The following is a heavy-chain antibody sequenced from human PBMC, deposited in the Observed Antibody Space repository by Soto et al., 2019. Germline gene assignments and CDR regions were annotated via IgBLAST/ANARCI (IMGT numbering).Heavy chain of an antibody. D-gene: IGHD3-9*01. CDR3: ARGPRGTTFRRGGPKWFDP. J-gene: IGHJ5*02. Sequence: QVQLVESGGGVVQPGRSLRLSCAASGFTFSSYAMHWVRQAPGKGLEWVAVISYDGSNKYYADSVKGRFTISRDNSKNTLYLQMNSLRAEDTAVYYCARGPRGTTFRRGGPKWFDPWGQGTLVTVSS. CDR2: ISYDGSNK. CDR1: GFTFSSYA. V-gene: IGHV3-30-3*01.